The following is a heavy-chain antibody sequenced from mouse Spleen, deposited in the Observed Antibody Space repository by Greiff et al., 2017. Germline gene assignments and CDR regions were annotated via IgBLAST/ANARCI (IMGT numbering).Heavy chain of an antibody. D-gene: IGHD2-4*01. CDR2: IWSDGST. V-gene: IGHV2-6-1*01. Sequence: VQLQQSGPGLVAPSQSLSITCTISGFSLTSYGVHLVRQPPGKGLEWLVVIWSDGSTTYNSALKSRLSISKDNSKSQVFLKMNSLQTDDTAMYYCARAYDYEGAMDYWGQGTSVTVSS. CDR3: ARAYDYEGAMDY. J-gene: IGHJ4*01. CDR1: GFSLTSYG.